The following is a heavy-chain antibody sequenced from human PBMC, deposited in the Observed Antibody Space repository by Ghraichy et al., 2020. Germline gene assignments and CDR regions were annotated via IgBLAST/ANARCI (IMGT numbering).Heavy chain of an antibody. CDR1: GFTFSNAW. CDR2: IKSKTDGGTT. CDR3: TTGPAVGATMVVAY. V-gene: IGHV3-15*01. J-gene: IGHJ4*02. Sequence: GGSLRLSCAASGFTFSNAWMSWVRQAPGKGLEWVGRIKSKTDGGTTDYAAPVKGRFTISRDDSKNTLYLQMNSLKTEDTAVYYCTTGPAVGATMVVAYWGQGTLVTVSS. D-gene: IGHD1-26*01.